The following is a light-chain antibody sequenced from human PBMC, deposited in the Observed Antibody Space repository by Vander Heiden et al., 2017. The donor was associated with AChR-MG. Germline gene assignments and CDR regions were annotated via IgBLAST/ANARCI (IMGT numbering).Light chain of an antibody. CDR2: FVS. J-gene: IGLJ3*02. CDR3: SSYTSSSTWV. Sequence: QSALTQPASVSGSPGQSITISCTGPNSDVGGYDFVSWYQQHPGKAPRLLISFVSRRPSGVSHRFSGSKSANTASLTISGLQAEDEADYYCSSYTSSSTWVFGGGTKLTVL. V-gene: IGLV2-14*03. CDR1: NSDVGGYDF.